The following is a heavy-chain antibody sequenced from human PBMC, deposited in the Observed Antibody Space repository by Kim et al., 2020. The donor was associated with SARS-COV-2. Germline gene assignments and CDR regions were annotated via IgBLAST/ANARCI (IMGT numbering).Heavy chain of an antibody. V-gene: IGHV3-30-3*01. D-gene: IGHD6-19*01. J-gene: IGHJ4*02. CDR1: GFTFSTYS. Sequence: GGSLRLSCAASGFTFSTYSMHWVRQAPGKGLEWLTVISYDGSNKYYADSVKGRFTISRDNSKNTLYLQMNSLRAEDTAVYFCARGGHINSWHLDYWGQGTLVTASS. CDR3: ARGGHINSWHLDY. CDR2: ISYDGSNK.